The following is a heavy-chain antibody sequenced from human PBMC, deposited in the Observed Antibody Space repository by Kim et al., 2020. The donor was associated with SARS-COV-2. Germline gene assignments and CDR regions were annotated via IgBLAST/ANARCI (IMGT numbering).Heavy chain of an antibody. D-gene: IGHD3-10*01. CDR1: GYTITSYG. Sequence: ASVKVSCKASGYTITSYGISWVRQAPGQGLEWMGWISAYNGNTNYAQKLQGRVTMTTDTSTSTAYMELRSLRSDDTAVYYCARRWFGELLPESGYGMDVWGKGTTVTVSS. V-gene: IGHV1-18*04. CDR3: ARRWFGELLPESGYGMDV. J-gene: IGHJ6*04. CDR2: ISAYNGNT.